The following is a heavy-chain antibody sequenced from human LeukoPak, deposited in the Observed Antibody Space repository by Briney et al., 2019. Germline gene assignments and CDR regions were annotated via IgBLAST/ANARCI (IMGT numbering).Heavy chain of an antibody. CDR1: GFTFSDYY. J-gene: IGHJ4*02. D-gene: IGHD5-12*01. CDR2: ISGSASTI. CDR3: ARDGGYDSFDY. V-gene: IGHV3-11*04. Sequence: AGGSLRLSCAASGFTFSDYYMSRIRQAPGKGLEWVSYISGSASTIYYADSVKGRFTISRDNAKNSLYLQMNSLRAEDTAVYYCARDGGYDSFDYWGQGTLVTVSS.